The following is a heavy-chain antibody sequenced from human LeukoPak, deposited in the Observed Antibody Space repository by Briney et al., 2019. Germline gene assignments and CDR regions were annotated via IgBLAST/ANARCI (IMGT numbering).Heavy chain of an antibody. D-gene: IGHD5-12*01. CDR3: AKGFSGHDSDFDY. V-gene: IGHV3-23*01. CDR1: GFTFSTYA. CDR2: IGGSGVGT. J-gene: IGHJ4*02. Sequence: GGSLRLSCAASGFTFSTYAMSWVRQAPGKGLEWVSAIGGSGVGTYYADSVKGRFTISRDNSKTTLDLQMNSLRAEDTAVNYCAKGFSGHDSDFDYWGQGTPVTVSS.